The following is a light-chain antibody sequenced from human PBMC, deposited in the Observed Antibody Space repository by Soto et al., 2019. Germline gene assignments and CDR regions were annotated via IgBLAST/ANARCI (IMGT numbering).Light chain of an antibody. V-gene: IGKV3-11*01. J-gene: IGKJ1*01. CDR2: DAS. Sequence: EIVLTQSPATLSLSPGERATLSCRASQSVSTYLAWYQQKPGQAPRLFIYDASNRATGIPARFSGSGSGADFTLTLSSLEPEDFAAYSCQYRFNWPWTFGQGTKVDIK. CDR1: QSVSTY. CDR3: QYRFNWPWT.